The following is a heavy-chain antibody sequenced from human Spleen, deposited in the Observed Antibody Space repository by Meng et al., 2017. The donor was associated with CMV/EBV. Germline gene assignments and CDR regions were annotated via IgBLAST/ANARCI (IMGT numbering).Heavy chain of an antibody. CDR2: IDGSGTTI. CDR1: GFTFSDYY. Sequence: GESLKISCAASGFTFSDYYMSWIRQAPGKGLEWLSYIDGSGTTIYYADSVKGRFTISRDNAKNSLFLQMSSLRVEDTAVYYCARAYPSYYEFWSGYNYLDYWGQGTLVTVSS. D-gene: IGHD3-3*01. J-gene: IGHJ4*02. CDR3: ARAYPSYYEFWSGYNYLDY. V-gene: IGHV3-11*04.